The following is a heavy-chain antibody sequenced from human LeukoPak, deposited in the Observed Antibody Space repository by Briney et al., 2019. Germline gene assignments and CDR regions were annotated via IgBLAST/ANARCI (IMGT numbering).Heavy chain of an antibody. Sequence: ASVKVSCKASGYTFTSYGISWVRQAPGQGLERMGWISAYNGNTNYAQKLQGRVTMTTDTSTSTAYMELRSLRSDDTAVYYCARDTLIAAADLFDYWGQGTLVTVSS. CDR1: GYTFTSYG. D-gene: IGHD6-13*01. J-gene: IGHJ4*02. V-gene: IGHV1-18*01. CDR2: ISAYNGNT. CDR3: ARDTLIAAADLFDY.